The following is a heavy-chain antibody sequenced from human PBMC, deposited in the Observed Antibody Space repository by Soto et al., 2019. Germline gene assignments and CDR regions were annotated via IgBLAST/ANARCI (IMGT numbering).Heavy chain of an antibody. CDR2: INAGNGNT. CDR3: AGVEMATITYYGMDV. Sequence: ASVKVSCKASGYTFTSYAMHWVRQAPRQRLEWMGWINAGNGNTKYSQKFQGRVTITRDTSASTAYMELSSLRSEDTAVYYCAGVEMATITYYGMDVWGLGTTVTVSS. D-gene: IGHD5-12*01. CDR1: GYTFTSYA. J-gene: IGHJ6*02. V-gene: IGHV1-3*01.